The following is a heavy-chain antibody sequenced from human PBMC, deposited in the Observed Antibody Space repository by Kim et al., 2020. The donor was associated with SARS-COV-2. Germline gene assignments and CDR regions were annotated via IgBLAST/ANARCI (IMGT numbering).Heavy chain of an antibody. CDR3: VRENCYGTGSCFDR. Sequence: YADSVKGRFTIPRDNAKNSLNVQMDSLGAGDTAVYYCVRENCYGTGSCFDRWGPGTLVTVSS. D-gene: IGHD3-10*01. V-gene: IGHV3-48*01. J-gene: IGHJ4*02.